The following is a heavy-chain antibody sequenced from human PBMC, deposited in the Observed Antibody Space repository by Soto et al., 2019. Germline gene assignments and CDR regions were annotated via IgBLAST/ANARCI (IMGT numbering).Heavy chain of an antibody. CDR1: GFTFSSYA. V-gene: IGHV3-23*01. CDR2: ISGSGGST. Sequence: GGSLRLCCAASGFTFSSYAMSWVRQAPGKGLEWVSAISGSGGSTYYADSVKGRFTISRDNSKNTLYLQMNSLRAEDTAVYYCAKDWTGYYRTYYYGMDVWGQGTTVTVSS. CDR3: AKDWTGYYRTYYYGMDV. D-gene: IGHD3-3*01. J-gene: IGHJ6*02.